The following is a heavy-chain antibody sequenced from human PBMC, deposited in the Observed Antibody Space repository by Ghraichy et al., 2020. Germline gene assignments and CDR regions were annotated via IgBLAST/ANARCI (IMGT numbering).Heavy chain of an antibody. Sequence: GGSLRLSCTVSGFTFSSYWMRWVRQAPGKWLEWVANIKHDGSEEYYVDSVKGRFTVSRDNAKNSVYLQMNSLRAEDTAVYYCANEITAEGDYWGQGALVTVSS. CDR1: GFTFSSYW. V-gene: IGHV3-7*03. D-gene: IGHD3-16*01. CDR2: IKHDGSEE. CDR3: ANEITAEGDY. J-gene: IGHJ4*02.